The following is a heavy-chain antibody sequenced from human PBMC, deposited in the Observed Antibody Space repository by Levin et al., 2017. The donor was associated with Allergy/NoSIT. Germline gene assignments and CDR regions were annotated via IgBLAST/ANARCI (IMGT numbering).Heavy chain of an antibody. V-gene: IGHV1-3*01. D-gene: IGHD1-7*01. Sequence: GESLKISCKASGYTFTTYAMHWVRQAPGQGLEWMGLLNAGNGNTRYSQKFQGRVTITRDTSAITDYMELNSLRSEDTAVYYWARESISGTLSLDSWGQGTRVTISS. CDR1: GYTFTTYA. J-gene: IGHJ5*01. CDR2: LNAGNGNT. CDR3: ARESISGTLSLDS.